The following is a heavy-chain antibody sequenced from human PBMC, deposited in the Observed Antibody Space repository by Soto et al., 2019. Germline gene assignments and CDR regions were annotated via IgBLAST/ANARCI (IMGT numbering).Heavy chain of an antibody. CDR2: IIPIFGAP. D-gene: IGHD6-19*01. Sequence: QVQLVQSGAEVKKPGSSVKVSCKASGGSFSSYAISWVRQAPVQGLEWMGGIIPIFGAPTYAQKFQGRVTIIADNSTSTAYMELCILRSEDTALYYCARAGPVSGNHAFDIWGQGTLVTVSS. CDR3: ARAGPVSGNHAFDI. J-gene: IGHJ3*02. CDR1: GGSFSSYA. V-gene: IGHV1-69*06.